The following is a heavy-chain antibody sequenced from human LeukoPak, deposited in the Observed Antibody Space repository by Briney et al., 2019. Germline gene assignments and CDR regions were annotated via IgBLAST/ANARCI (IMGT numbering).Heavy chain of an antibody. CDR2: IIPIFGTA. V-gene: IGHV1-69*13. Sequence: ASVKVSCKASGGTFSSYAISWVRQAPGQGLEWMGGIIPIFGTANYAQKFQGRVTITADESTSTACMELSSLRSEDTAVYYCARDGVAVAATRNYYYYGMDVWGQGTTVTVSS. CDR3: ARDGVAVAATRNYYYYGMDV. CDR1: GGTFSSYA. D-gene: IGHD6-19*01. J-gene: IGHJ6*02.